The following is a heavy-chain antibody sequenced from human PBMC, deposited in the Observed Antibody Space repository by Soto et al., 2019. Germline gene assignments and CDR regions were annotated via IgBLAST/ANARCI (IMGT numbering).Heavy chain of an antibody. V-gene: IGHV3-33*01. D-gene: IGHD4-17*01. Sequence: QVQLVESGGGVVQPGRSLRLSCAASGFTFSSYSMHWVRQAPGKGLVWVAVIWYDGSNKYYADSVKGRFTISRDNSKNTLYLQMNSLRAEDTAVYYCATGTTVTTDGDDAFDIWGQGTMVTVSS. J-gene: IGHJ3*02. CDR2: IWYDGSNK. CDR1: GFTFSSYS. CDR3: ATGTTVTTDGDDAFDI.